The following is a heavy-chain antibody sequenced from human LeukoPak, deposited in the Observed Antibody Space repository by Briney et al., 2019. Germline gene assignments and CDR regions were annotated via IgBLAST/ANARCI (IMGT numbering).Heavy chain of an antibody. CDR2: IYYSGST. V-gene: IGHV4-59*01. J-gene: IGHJ4*02. Sequence: PSETLSLTCTVSGGSISSYYWSWLRQPPGKGLEWIGYIYYSGSTNYNPSLKSRVTISVDTSKNQFSLKLSSVTAADTAVYYCARGVRSAVTDYWGQGTLVTVSS. CDR3: ARGVRSAVTDY. D-gene: IGHD4-23*01. CDR1: GGSISSYY.